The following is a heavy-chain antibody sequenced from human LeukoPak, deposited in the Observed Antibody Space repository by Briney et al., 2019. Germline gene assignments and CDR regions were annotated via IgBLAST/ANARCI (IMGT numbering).Heavy chain of an antibody. D-gene: IGHD2-2*01. Sequence: RASVKVSCKASGYTFTSYDINWVRQATGQGLEWMGWMNPNSGNTGYAQKFQGRVTMTRNTSISTAYMELSSLRSEDTAVYYCARVIVVVPPTKIWFDPWGQGTLVTVSS. CDR1: GYTFTSYD. CDR3: ARVIVVVPPTKIWFDP. CDR2: MNPNSGNT. V-gene: IGHV1-8*01. J-gene: IGHJ5*02.